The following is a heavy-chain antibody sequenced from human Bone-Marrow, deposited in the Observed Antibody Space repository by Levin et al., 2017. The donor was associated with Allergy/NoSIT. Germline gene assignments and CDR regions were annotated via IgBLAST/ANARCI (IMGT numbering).Heavy chain of an antibody. Sequence: SGGSLRLSCAASGFTFSSYWMHWVRQAPGKGLVWVSRINSDGSSTSYADSVKGRFTISRDNAKNTLYLQMNSLRAEDTAVYYCARGGTMYYDIGGFDPWGQGTLVTVSS. CDR1: GFTFSSYW. CDR3: ARGGTMYYDIGGFDP. J-gene: IGHJ5*02. D-gene: IGHD3-9*01. V-gene: IGHV3-74*01. CDR2: INSDGSST.